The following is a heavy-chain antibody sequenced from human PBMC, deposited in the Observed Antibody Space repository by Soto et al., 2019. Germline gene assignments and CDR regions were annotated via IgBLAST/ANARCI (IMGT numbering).Heavy chain of an antibody. CDR1: GFTFSSYG. CDR3: ARDRLSASRLLLRFLGNDAFDI. Sequence: GGSLRLSCAASGFTFSSYGMHWVRQAPGKGLEWVAVIWYDGSNKYYADSVKGRFTISRDNSKNTLYLQMNSLRAEDTAVYYCARDRLSASRLLLRFLGNDAFDIWGQGTMVTVSS. J-gene: IGHJ3*02. D-gene: IGHD3-3*01. CDR2: IWYDGSNK. V-gene: IGHV3-33*01.